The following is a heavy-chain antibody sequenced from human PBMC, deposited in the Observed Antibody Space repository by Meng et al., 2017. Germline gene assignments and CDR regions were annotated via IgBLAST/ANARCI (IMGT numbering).Heavy chain of an antibody. D-gene: IGHD6-19*01. Sequence: QVQLQHAGAGLVRPSETLSLACGLSGGSFNGYYWTWIRQPPGKGLEWVGDINHSGSTNYYPSLKSRVTISLDTSKNQFSLKLRSVTAADTAVYFCARGFYSSGWNTFDYWGQGTLVTVSS. CDR2: INHSGST. V-gene: IGHV4-34*01. J-gene: IGHJ4*02. CDR1: GGSFNGYY. CDR3: ARGFYSSGWNTFDY.